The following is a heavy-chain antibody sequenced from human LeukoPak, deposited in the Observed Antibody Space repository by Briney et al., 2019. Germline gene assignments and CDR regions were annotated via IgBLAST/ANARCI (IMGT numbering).Heavy chain of an antibody. D-gene: IGHD1-26*01. V-gene: IGHV3-23*01. J-gene: IGHJ4*02. Sequence: GGSLRLSCTASGFTFSSSAMTWVRQAPGKGLDWVSAISDSGGDSIYTDSVKDRFTISRDNSKNTLCLQMNSLRAEDTALYYCAKGGSYAPLDYWGQGTLVTVSS. CDR1: GFTFSSSA. CDR2: ISDSGGDS. CDR3: AKGGSYAPLDY.